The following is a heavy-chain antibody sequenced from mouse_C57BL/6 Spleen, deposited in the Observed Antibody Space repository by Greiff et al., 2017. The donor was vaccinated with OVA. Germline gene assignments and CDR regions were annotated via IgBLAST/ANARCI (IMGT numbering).Heavy chain of an antibody. CDR2: IDPSDSYT. J-gene: IGHJ2*01. Sequence: QVQLQQPGAELVKPGASVKLSCKASGYTFTSYWMQWVKQRPGQGLEWIGEIDPSDSYTNYNQKFKGKATLTVDTSSSTAYMQLSSLTSEDSAVYYCARIDGNYHYWGQGTTLTVSS. V-gene: IGHV1-50*01. CDR3: ARIDGNYHY. CDR1: GYTFTSYW. D-gene: IGHD2-1*01.